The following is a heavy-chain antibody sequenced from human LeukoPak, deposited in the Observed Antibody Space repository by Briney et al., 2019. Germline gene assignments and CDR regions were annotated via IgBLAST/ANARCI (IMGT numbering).Heavy chain of an antibody. J-gene: IGHJ4*02. V-gene: IGHV3-30*04. CDR3: ARAIQLWLWLDY. CDR2: ISYDGSNK. Sequence: GGSLRLSCAASGFTFSSYAMHWVRQAPGKGLEWVAVISYDGSNKYYADSVKGRFTISRDNSKNTLYLQMNGLRAEDTAVYYCARAIQLWLWLDYWGQGTLVTVSS. CDR1: GFTFSSYA. D-gene: IGHD5-18*01.